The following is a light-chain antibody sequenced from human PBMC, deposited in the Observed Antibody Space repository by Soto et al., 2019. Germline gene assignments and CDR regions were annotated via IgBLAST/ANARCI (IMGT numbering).Light chain of an antibody. CDR2: ATS. CDR3: QQYNQWPLFT. CDR1: QSVSSN. V-gene: IGKV3-15*01. Sequence: EIVMTQSPVTLSVSLGERATLSCRASQSVSSNVAWYQQRPGQAPRLLIYATSTRATGIPARFSGSGSGTEFTLTISSLQSEDFAVYYCQQYNQWPLFTFGPGTKVDI. J-gene: IGKJ3*01.